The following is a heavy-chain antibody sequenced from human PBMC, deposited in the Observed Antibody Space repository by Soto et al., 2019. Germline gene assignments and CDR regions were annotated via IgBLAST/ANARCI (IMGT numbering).Heavy chain of an antibody. Sequence: WGTLRLSCEASGCTVSNLGMNWVRQAPGKGMEWMARVWYDGSSEYYVSSVKGRFTIFRDNSKETGYRQMNSPSAEDTGVYYCARQIATNYAGMDVSGQGTTVTVSS. CDR3: ARQIATNYAGMDV. D-gene: IGHD2-2*01. CDR1: GCTVSNLG. V-gene: IGHV3-33*01. CDR2: VWYDGSSE. J-gene: IGHJ6*02.